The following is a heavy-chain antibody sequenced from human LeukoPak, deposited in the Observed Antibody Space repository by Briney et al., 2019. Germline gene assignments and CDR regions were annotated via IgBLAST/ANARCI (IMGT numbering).Heavy chain of an antibody. J-gene: IGHJ5*02. CDR3: ARFITMVRGVIAVDWFDP. D-gene: IGHD3-10*01. CDR2: IYYSGST. CDR1: GGSISSGGYY. Sequence: SETLSLTCTVSGGSISSGGYYWSWIRQHPGKGLEWIGYIYYSGSTYYNPSLKSRVTISVDTSKNQFSLKLSSVTAADTAVYYCARFITMVRGVIAVDWFDPWGQGTLVTVSS. V-gene: IGHV4-31*03.